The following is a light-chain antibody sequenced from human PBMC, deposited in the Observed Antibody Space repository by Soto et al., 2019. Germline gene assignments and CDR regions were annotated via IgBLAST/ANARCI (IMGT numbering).Light chain of an antibody. CDR2: EVN. J-gene: IGLJ1*01. CDR3: SSYRSSNSYV. Sequence: QSVLAQPDSVSGSPGQSITISCTGTSSDIGGYNYVSWYQHHPGKAPKLIIYEVNNRPSGVSNRFSGSKSGNTASLTISGLQPEDEADYYCSSYRSSNSYVFGTGTKVTVL. V-gene: IGLV2-14*01. CDR1: SSDIGGYNY.